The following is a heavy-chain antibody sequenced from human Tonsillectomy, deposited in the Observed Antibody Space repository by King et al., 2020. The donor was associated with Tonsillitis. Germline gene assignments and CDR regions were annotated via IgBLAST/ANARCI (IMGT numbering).Heavy chain of an antibody. CDR3: ARDRCGGNSPWYFDL. D-gene: IGHD4-23*01. Sequence: VQLVESGAEVKKPGASVKVSCKASGYSFTSYSISWVRQAPGQGLEWMGWISTYNGNTNYAQKLQGRVTMTTDTSTSTAYMELRSLRSDDTAVYYCARDRCGGNSPWYFDLWGRGTLVTVSS. CDR2: ISTYNGNT. J-gene: IGHJ2*01. CDR1: GYSFTSYS. V-gene: IGHV1-18*04.